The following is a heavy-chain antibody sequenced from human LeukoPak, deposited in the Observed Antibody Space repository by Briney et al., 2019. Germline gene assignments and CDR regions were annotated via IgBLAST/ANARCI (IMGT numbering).Heavy chain of an antibody. CDR2: IRSKANSYAT. J-gene: IGHJ6*03. D-gene: IGHD3-10*01. CDR3: ATTLMVRVHTPLHPYYMDV. CDR1: GFTFSGSA. V-gene: IGHV3-73*01. Sequence: GGSLRLSCAASGFTFSGSAMHWVRQASGKGLEWVGRIRSKANSYATAYAASVKGRFTISRDNSKNTLYLQMNSLRAEDTAVYYCATTLMVRVHTPLHPYYMDVWGKGTTVTISS.